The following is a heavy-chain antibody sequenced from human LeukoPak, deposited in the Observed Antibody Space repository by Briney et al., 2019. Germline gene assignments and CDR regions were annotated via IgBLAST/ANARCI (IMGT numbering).Heavy chain of an antibody. CDR3: ARLWDY. V-gene: IGHV4-39*01. D-gene: IGHD3-10*01. CDR1: GGSISSTTYY. CDR2: ICYSGST. J-gene: IGHJ4*02. Sequence: KPSETLSLTCTVSGGSISSTTYYWGWIRQPPGRWLEWIGSICYSGSTYYNPSLKSRVTISADTSKNQFSLRLTSVTAADTAVYYCARLWDYWGQGTLVTVSS.